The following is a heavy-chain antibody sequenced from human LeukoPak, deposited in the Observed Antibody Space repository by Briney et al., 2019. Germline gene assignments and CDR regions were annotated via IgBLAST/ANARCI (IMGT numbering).Heavy chain of an antibody. CDR3: ARVPIAVGDDGFDY. D-gene: IGHD6-19*01. Sequence: GASVKVSCKASGYTFTSYGISWVRQAPGQGLEWMGWISAYNGNTNYAQKLQGRVTMTTDTSTSTAYMELRSLRSDDTAVYYCARVPIAVGDDGFDYWGQGTLVTVSS. CDR1: GYTFTSYG. V-gene: IGHV1-18*04. J-gene: IGHJ4*02. CDR2: ISAYNGNT.